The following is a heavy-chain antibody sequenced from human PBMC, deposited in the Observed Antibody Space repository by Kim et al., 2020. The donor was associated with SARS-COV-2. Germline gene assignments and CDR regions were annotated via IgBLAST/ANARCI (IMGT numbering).Heavy chain of an antibody. Sequence: SEALSLTCAVYGGSFSGYNWSWIRQPPGKGLEWFGEINHSGSTNYNPSLKSRVTISVDTSKNQFSLKLSTVTAAETAVYYCARLRLLLPIYYYYGKDVWGQGNTVTVYS. CDR2: INHSGST. CDR1: GGSFSGYN. J-gene: IGHJ6*02. V-gene: IGHV4-34*01. D-gene: IGHD3-22*01. CDR3: ARLRLLLPIYYYYGKDV.